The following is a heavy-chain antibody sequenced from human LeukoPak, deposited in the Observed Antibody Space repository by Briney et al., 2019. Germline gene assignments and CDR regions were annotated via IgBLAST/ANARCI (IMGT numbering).Heavy chain of an antibody. J-gene: IGHJ4*02. CDR2: IYNSGTT. V-gene: IGHV4-61*02. CDR3: AREGTLGSGWYDY. Sequence: PSETLSLTCTVSGGSISNEGDYWSWLRQPAGKGLEWLGRIYNSGTTNYNPSVKSRISMSVDTSENQFSLNLRSVTAADTAVYYCAREGTLGSGWYDYWGQGTLVTVSS. CDR1: GGSISNEGDY. D-gene: IGHD6-19*01.